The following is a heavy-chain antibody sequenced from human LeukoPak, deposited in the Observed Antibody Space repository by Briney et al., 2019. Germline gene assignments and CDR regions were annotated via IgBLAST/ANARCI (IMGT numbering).Heavy chain of an antibody. D-gene: IGHD6-13*01. V-gene: IGHV3-23*01. Sequence: GGSLRLSCAASGFTFSRSAMTWVRQTPGKRLDWVSSISSSGNTYYADSVKGRFTISRDNSKNMLYLQMNSLRAEDTAVYYCVKGRISEDGLDFWGQGTLVTVSS. CDR1: GFTFSRSA. J-gene: IGHJ4*02. CDR2: ISSSGNT. CDR3: VKGRISEDGLDF.